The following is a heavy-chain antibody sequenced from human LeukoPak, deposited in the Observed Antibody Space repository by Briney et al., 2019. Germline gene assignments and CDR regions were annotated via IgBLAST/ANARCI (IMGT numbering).Heavy chain of an antibody. V-gene: IGHV1-2*02. CDR1: GYTFTSYG. CDR2: ITPNNGGT. D-gene: IGHD6-13*01. Sequence: ASVKVSCKASGYTFTSYGISWVRQAPGQGLEWMGWITPNNGGTNYAQKFQGRVTITRDTSISTAYMELSRLRSDDTAVYYCARGKQQLVFWGQGTLVTVSS. CDR3: ARGKQQLVF. J-gene: IGHJ4*02.